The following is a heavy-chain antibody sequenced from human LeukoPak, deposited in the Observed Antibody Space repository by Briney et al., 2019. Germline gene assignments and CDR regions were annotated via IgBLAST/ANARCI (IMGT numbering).Heavy chain of an antibody. CDR1: GFTFSSYG. J-gene: IGHJ4*02. V-gene: IGHV3-30*02. CDR2: IRYDGSNK. CDR3: AKDPSGWAVGHYYFDY. Sequence: GGSLRLSCAASGFTFSSYGMHWVRQAPGKGLEWVAFIRYDGSNKYYADSVKGRFTISRDNSKNTLYLQMNSLRAEDTAVYYCAKDPSGWAVGHYYFDYWGQGTLVTVSS. D-gene: IGHD6-19*01.